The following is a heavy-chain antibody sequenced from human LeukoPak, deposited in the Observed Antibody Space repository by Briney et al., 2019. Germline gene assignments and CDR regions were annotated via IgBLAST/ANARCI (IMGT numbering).Heavy chain of an antibody. CDR2: IIPIFGTP. CDR3: ARDVVYYDSSGYFHYYYYMDV. CDR1: GGIFSSYA. Sequence: ASVKVSCKASGGIFSSYAINWVRQAPGQGLEWMGEIIPIFGTPNYAQKFQGRLTITADKGTSTAYMDLRSLRSEDTAVYYCARDVVYYDSSGYFHYYYYMDVWGKGTTVTISS. V-gene: IGHV1-69*06. D-gene: IGHD3-22*01. J-gene: IGHJ6*03.